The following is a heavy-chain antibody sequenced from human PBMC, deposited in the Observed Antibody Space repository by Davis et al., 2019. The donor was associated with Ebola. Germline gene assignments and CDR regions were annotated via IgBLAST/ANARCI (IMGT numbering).Heavy chain of an antibody. CDR2: INPSGGST. V-gene: IGHV1-46*01. J-gene: IGHJ3*02. CDR1: GYTFTGFY. D-gene: IGHD3-3*01. CDR3: ARLSLPISPTLEWLTDAFDI. Sequence: ASVKVSCKASGYTFTGFYIHWARQAPGQGLEWMGIINPSGGSTSYAQKFQGRVTMTRDTSTSTVYMELSSLRSEDTAVYYCARLSLPISPTLEWLTDAFDIWGQGTMVTVSS.